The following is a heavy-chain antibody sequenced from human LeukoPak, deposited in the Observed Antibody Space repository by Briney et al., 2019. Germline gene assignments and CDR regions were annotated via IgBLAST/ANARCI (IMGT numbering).Heavy chain of an antibody. J-gene: IGHJ6*03. CDR2: ISTSGTI. D-gene: IGHD1-26*01. Sequence: GGSLRLSCAASAFSLNTYSMNWVRQTPGKGLEWLSHISTSGTIHYADSVKGRFSISRDNGRNSVSLQMNRLRVGDTGVYFCGTAPRGASDYIDVWGRGTTASVSS. V-gene: IGHV3-48*01. CDR3: GTAPRGASDYIDV. CDR1: AFSLNTYS.